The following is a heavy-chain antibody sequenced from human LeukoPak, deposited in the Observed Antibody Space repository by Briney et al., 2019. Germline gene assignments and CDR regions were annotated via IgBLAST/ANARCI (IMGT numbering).Heavy chain of an antibody. V-gene: IGHV4-59*08. CDR2: IYYTGTT. Sequence: PSETLSLTCTVSGGSISSYYWSWIRQPPGKGLEWIGYIYYTGTTDSNPSLKSRVTISLDTSKNQFSLKLSSVTAADTAVYYCARHRRGVEMATRYFDLWGRGTLVTVSS. D-gene: IGHD2-15*01. CDR1: GGSISSYY. J-gene: IGHJ2*01. CDR3: ARHRRGVEMATRYFDL.